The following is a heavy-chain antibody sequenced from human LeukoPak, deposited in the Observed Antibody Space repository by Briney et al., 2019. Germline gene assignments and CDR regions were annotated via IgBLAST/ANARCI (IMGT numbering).Heavy chain of an antibody. D-gene: IGHD5-12*01. CDR1: GLPLIGPA. V-gene: IGHV3-73*01. CDR3: TSLGGYPDY. Sequence: GGSLRLSGEAPGLPLIGPAMTWVRQASGKGLEWVGRIRSKANSYATAYAASVKGRFTISRDDSKNTAYLQMNSLKTEDTAVYYCTSLGGYPDYWGQGTLVTVSS. CDR2: IRSKANSYAT. J-gene: IGHJ4*02.